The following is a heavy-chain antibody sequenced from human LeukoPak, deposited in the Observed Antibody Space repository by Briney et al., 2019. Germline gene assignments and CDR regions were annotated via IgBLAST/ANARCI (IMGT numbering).Heavy chain of an antibody. D-gene: IGHD3-22*01. J-gene: IGHJ3*02. CDR3: ARDPTMIKAFDI. Sequence: SETLSFTCRVSSGSMNTHYWSWIRQPPGKGLEWIGHVFYTGSTDYNPSLRSRVAISVDRPNNQFSLKLTSVNAADTAVYYCARDPTMIKAFDIWGQGTMVTVSS. CDR1: SGSMNTHY. V-gene: IGHV4-59*11. CDR2: VFYTGST.